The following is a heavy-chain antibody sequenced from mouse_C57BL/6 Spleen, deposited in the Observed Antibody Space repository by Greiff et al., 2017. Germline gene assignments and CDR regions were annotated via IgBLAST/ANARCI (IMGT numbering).Heavy chain of an antibody. CDR3: ASYYYGSSSLAY. CDR1: GFNIKDYY. D-gene: IGHD1-1*01. J-gene: IGHJ3*01. V-gene: IGHV14-2*01. Sequence: VQLKESGAELVKPGASVKLSCTASGFNIKDYYMHWVKQRTEQGLEWIGRIDPEDGETKYAPKFQGKATITADTSSNTAYLQLSSLTSEDTAVYYCASYYYGSSSLAYWGQGTLVTVSA. CDR2: IDPEDGET.